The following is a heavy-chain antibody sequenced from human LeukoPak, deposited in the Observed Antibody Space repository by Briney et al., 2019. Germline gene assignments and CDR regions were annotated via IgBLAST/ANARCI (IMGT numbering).Heavy chain of an antibody. Sequence: GGSLRLSCAASGFTFSSYSMNWVRQAPGKGLEWVSSISSSSSYIYYADSVKGRFTISRDNAKNSLYLQMNSRGAEDTAVYYCARGVDSRNWFDPWGQGTLVTVSS. V-gene: IGHV3-21*01. J-gene: IGHJ5*02. D-gene: IGHD2/OR15-2a*01. CDR3: ARGVDSRNWFDP. CDR1: GFTFSSYS. CDR2: ISSSSSYI.